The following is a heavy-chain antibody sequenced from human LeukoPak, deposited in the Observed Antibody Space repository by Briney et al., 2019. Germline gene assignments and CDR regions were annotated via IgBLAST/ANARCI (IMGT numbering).Heavy chain of an antibody. Sequence: GASVKVSCKASGYTFTGYYMHWVRQAPGRGLEWMRWINPNSGGTNYAQKFQGRVTMTRDTSISTAYMELSRLRSDDTAVYYCAREDAEGYSSPWYFDYWGRGTLVTVSS. V-gene: IGHV1-2*02. CDR2: INPNSGGT. J-gene: IGHJ4*02. CDR1: GYTFTGYY. D-gene: IGHD6-13*01. CDR3: AREDAEGYSSPWYFDY.